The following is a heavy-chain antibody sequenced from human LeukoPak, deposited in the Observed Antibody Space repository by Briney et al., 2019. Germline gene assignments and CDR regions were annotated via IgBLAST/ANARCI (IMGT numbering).Heavy chain of an antibody. J-gene: IGHJ3*02. CDR1: GFTDYG. D-gene: IGHD6-19*01. CDR2: INWNGGTT. Sequence: GGSLRLSCAASGFTDYGMSWVRQAPGKGLELVSGINWNGGTTTYADSVKGRFTISRDNAKNSLYLQMNSLRAEDTAFYYCARDRDQWLEAFDIWGQGTMVTVSS. V-gene: IGHV3-20*04. CDR3: ARDRDQWLEAFDI.